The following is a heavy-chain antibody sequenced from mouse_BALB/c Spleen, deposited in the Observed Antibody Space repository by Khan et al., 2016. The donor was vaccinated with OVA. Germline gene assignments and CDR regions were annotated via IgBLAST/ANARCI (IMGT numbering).Heavy chain of an antibody. Sequence: EVQGVESGGGLVQPGGSRKLSCAASGFTFSSFGMHWVRQAPKKGLEWVAYMSSGSSTIYYVDTVKGRFTISRDNPKNTLFLQMTSPRSEDTAMYYCSRSGGNFHWYFDVWGAGTSVTVSS. CDR3: SRSGGNFHWYFDV. D-gene: IGHD2-1*01. CDR1: GFTFSSFG. J-gene: IGHJ1*01. CDR2: MSSGSSTI. V-gene: IGHV5-17*02.